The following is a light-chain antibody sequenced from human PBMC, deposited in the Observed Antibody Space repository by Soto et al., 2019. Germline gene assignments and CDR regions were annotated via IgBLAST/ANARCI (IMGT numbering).Light chain of an antibody. CDR3: QQYNTWPYT. CDR1: QSVSSN. J-gene: IGKJ2*01. Sequence: EIVMTQSPATLSVSPGERATLSCRASQSVSSNLAWYQQKPGQAPRLLIYGASTRASGIPSRFSGSRSGTEFTLTISSLQSEDFAVYYCQQYNTWPYTLGQGTKLEIK. CDR2: GAS. V-gene: IGKV3-15*01.